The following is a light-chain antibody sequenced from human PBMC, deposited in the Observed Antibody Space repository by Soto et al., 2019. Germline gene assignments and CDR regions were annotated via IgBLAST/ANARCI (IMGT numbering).Light chain of an antibody. CDR1: QGISTY. CDR2: GAS. V-gene: IGKV1-39*01. Sequence: DIQMTQSPSSLSASVGDRVTITCRASQGISTYLNWYQQKPGKAPKLLIYGASSLHSGVPSRFSGSGSGTDFTLTIGSLQPEDFATYFCQQSYSTPRYTFGQGTKLDIK. J-gene: IGKJ2*01. CDR3: QQSYSTPRYT.